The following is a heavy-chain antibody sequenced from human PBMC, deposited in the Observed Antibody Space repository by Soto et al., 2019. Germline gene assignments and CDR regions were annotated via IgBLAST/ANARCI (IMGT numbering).Heavy chain of an antibody. CDR3: ARDYYDFDY. Sequence: GGSLRLSCAASGFTFITYAMHWVRQAPGKGLEWVAVISYDGSNKYYADSVKGRFTISRDNSKNTLYLQMNSLRAEDTAVYYCARDYYDFDYWGQGTLVTVSS. CDR2: ISYDGSNK. V-gene: IGHV3-30-3*01. CDR1: GFTFITYA. D-gene: IGHD3-3*01. J-gene: IGHJ4*02.